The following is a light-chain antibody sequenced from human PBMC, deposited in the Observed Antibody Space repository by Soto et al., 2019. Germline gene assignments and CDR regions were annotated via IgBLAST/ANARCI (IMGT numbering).Light chain of an antibody. CDR3: QQSYSSPVT. CDR1: QSISNY. Sequence: DIQMTQSPSSLSASVGDRVTITCRASQSISNYLNWYQQKPGKAPKLLIYAASSLQSGVPSRFSGSGSGTDFALTISSLQPEDFATHYCQQSYSSPVTFGQGTRLEIK. J-gene: IGKJ5*01. V-gene: IGKV1-39*01. CDR2: AAS.